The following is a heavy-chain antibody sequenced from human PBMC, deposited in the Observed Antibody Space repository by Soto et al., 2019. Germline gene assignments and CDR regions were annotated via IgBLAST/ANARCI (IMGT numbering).Heavy chain of an antibody. V-gene: IGHV3-7*01. CDR1: GFTISSYW. CDR2: IKQDGGEK. J-gene: IGHJ4*02. CDR3: AVGRGWLRFAGGY. D-gene: IGHD5-12*01. Sequence: GGSLRLSCAASGFTISSYWMSWVRQAPGKGLEWVANIKQDGGEKYYVDSVKGRFTISRDNAKNSLYLQMNSLRAEDTAVYHCAVGRGWLRFAGGYWGQGTLVTVSS.